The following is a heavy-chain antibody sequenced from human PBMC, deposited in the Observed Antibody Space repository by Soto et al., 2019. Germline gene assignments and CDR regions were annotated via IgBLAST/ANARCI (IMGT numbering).Heavy chain of an antibody. V-gene: IGHV1-8*01. CDR1: GYTFTSYD. D-gene: IGHD5-12*01. Sequence: ASVKVSGKASGYTFTSYDINWVRQATGQGLEWMGWMNPNSGNTGYAQKLQGRVTMTRNTSISTAYMELSSLRSEDTAVYYCATAGKYSGYDDLDYWGQGTLVTVSS. J-gene: IGHJ4*02. CDR2: MNPNSGNT. CDR3: ATAGKYSGYDDLDY.